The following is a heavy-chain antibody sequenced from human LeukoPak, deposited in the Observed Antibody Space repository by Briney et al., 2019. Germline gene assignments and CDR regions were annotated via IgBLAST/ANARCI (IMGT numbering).Heavy chain of an antibody. CDR1: GGTFSSYA. CDR3: ARKYYYDSSGYRAFDI. Sequence: SVKVSCKASGGTFSSYAISWVRQAPGQGLEWMGRIIPILGIANYAQKFQGRVAITADKSTSTAYMELSSLRSEDTAVYYCARKYYYDSSGYRAFDIWGQGTMVTVSS. J-gene: IGHJ3*02. CDR2: IIPILGIA. D-gene: IGHD3-22*01. V-gene: IGHV1-69*04.